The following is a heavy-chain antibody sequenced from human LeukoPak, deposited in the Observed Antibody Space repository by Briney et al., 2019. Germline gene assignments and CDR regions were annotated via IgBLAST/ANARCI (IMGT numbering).Heavy chain of an antibody. CDR2: IYYSGST. D-gene: IGHD3-9*01. Sequence: PSETLSLTCTVSGGSISSSSYYWGWIRQPPGKGLEWIGSIYYSGSTYYNPSLKSRVTISVDTSKNQFSLKLSSVTAADTAVYYCARHAYYDILTGYYPYNWFDPWGQGTLVTVSS. CDR3: ARHAYYDILTGYYPYNWFDP. CDR1: GGSISSSSYY. V-gene: IGHV4-39*01. J-gene: IGHJ5*02.